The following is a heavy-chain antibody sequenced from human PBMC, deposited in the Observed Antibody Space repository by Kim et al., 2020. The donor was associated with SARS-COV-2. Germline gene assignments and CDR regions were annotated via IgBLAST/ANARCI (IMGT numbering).Heavy chain of an antibody. V-gene: IGHV3-49*02. J-gene: IGHJ4*02. D-gene: IGHD1-26*01. Sequence: YAASVKGTFTISRDDSKSIAYLQMNSLKTEDTAVYYCTRGVGTTPSFFDYWGQGTLVTVSS. CDR3: TRGVGTTPSFFDY.